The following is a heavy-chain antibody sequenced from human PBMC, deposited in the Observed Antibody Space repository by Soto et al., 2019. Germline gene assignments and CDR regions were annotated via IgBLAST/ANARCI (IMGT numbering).Heavy chain of an antibody. CDR1: GGSVSSGSYY. CDR3: ARGRISYYDFWSGYHRPPYSFDY. CDR2: IYYSGST. V-gene: IGHV4-61*01. Sequence: AEPSETLSLTCTVSGGSVSSGSYYWSWIRQPPGKGLEWIGYIYYSGSTNYNPSLKSRVTISVDTSRNQFSLKLSSVTAADTAVYYCARGRISYYDFWSGYHRPPYSFDYSGQATLVTVSS. J-gene: IGHJ4*02. D-gene: IGHD3-3*01.